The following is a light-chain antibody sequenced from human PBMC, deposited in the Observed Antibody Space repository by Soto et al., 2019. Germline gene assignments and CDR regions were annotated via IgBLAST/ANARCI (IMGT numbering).Light chain of an antibody. V-gene: IGKV3-11*01. CDR1: QSVSSY. CDR2: DAS. CDR3: QQRSNWPGT. Sequence: EIVFTQSPATLSLSPGERATLSCRASQSVSSYLAWYQQKPGQAPRLLIYDASNRATGIPARFSGSGSGTDFTLTISSLEPEDFAVYYCQQRSNWPGTFGGGTKVDIK. J-gene: IGKJ4*01.